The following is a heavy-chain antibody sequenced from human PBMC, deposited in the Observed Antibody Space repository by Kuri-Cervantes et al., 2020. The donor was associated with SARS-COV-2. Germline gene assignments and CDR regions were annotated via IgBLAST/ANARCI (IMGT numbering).Heavy chain of an antibody. J-gene: IGHJ5*02. CDR1: GLVFSSYA. Sequence: GESLKISCAASGLVFSSYAMTWVRQVPGKGLEWVASVSNTGAYTYYADSVKGRFNIFRDNSKNTLYLQMNSLRAEDTAVYYCARARSDYVWGKEVGWFDPWGQGTLVTVSS. D-gene: IGHD3-16*01. CDR2: VSNTGAYT. V-gene: IGHV3-23*01. CDR3: ARARSDYVWGKEVGWFDP.